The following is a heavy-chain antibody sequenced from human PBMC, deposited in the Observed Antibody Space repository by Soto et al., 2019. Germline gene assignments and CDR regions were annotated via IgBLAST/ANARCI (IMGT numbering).Heavy chain of an antibody. V-gene: IGHV3-21*01. J-gene: IGHJ6*02. CDR3: ARYDSSGYYWPYYYYGMDV. Sequence: GGSLRLSCAASGFTFSTYSMNWVRQAPGKGLEWVSSISSSSSYIYYADTVKGRFTNSRDNAKNSLYLQMNSLRAEDTAVYYCARYDSSGYYWPYYYYGMDVWGQGTTVTVSS. CDR2: ISSSSSYI. CDR1: GFTFSTYS. D-gene: IGHD3-22*01.